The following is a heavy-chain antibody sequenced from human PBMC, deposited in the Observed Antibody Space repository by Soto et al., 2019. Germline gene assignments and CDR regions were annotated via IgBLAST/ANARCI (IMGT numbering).Heavy chain of an antibody. V-gene: IGHV3-64*01. J-gene: IGHJ6*03. CDR3: ARVGGSGSYYYYYMDV. CDR2: ISSNGGST. Sequence: EVQLVESGGGLVQPGGSLRLSCAASGFTFSSYAMHWVRQAPGKGLEYVSAISSNGGSTYYANSVKGRFTISRDNSKNTLYLQIGSLRAEDMAVYYCARVGGSGSYYYYYMDVWGKGTTVTVSS. CDR1: GFTFSSYA. D-gene: IGHD3-10*01.